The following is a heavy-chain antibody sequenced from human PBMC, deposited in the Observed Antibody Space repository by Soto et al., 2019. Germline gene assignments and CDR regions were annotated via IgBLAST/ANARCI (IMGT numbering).Heavy chain of an antibody. Sequence: PSETLSLTCTVSGGSISSSSYYWGWIRRPPGKGLEWIGSIYYSGSTYYNPSLKSRVTISVDTSKNQFSLKLSSVTAADTAVYYCASQSYGSFGWFDPWGQGTLVTVSS. CDR2: IYYSGST. J-gene: IGHJ5*02. CDR3: ASQSYGSFGWFDP. V-gene: IGHV4-39*01. D-gene: IGHD5-18*01. CDR1: GGSISSSSYY.